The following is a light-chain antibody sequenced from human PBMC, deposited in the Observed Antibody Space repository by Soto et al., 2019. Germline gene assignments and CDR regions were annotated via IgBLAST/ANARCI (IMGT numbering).Light chain of an antibody. V-gene: IGKV3-11*01. J-gene: IGKJ2*01. CDR2: DAS. CDR3: QQRSNWPRYT. Sequence: EIVLTQSPATLSLSPGERATLSCRASQSVSSYLAWYQQKPGQAPMLLIYDASNRATGIPCRFSGSGSGTDFTLTISSLEPEDFAVYYCQQRSNWPRYTFGQRTKLEIK. CDR1: QSVSSY.